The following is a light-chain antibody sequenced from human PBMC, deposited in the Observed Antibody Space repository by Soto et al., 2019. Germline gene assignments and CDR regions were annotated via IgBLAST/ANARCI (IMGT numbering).Light chain of an antibody. CDR1: RDISNY. Sequence: DIQMTQSPSSLSASVGDRVTITCQASRDISNYLNWYQQKPGKAPKLLIYDASNLETGVPSRFSGSGSGTDFTFTISSLQPEDIATYYCQHYNSYSEAFGQGTKVEL. CDR2: DAS. V-gene: IGKV1-33*01. CDR3: QHYNSYSEA. J-gene: IGKJ1*01.